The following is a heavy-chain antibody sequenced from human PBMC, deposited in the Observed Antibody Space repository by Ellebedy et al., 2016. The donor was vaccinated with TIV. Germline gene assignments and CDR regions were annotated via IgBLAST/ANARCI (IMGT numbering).Heavy chain of an antibody. CDR2: IYHSGST. CDR3: ARGDGPGGYFDY. CDR1: GGSIISGEYH. Sequence: MPSETLSLTCTVSGGSIISGEYHWTWIRQHPGKGLEWIGSIYHSGSTHHNPSLKSRVIMSVDTSKNQFSLKLSSVTAADTAVYYCARGDGPGGYFDYWGQGTLVTVSS. V-gene: IGHV4-31*03. J-gene: IGHJ4*02. D-gene: IGHD3-16*01.